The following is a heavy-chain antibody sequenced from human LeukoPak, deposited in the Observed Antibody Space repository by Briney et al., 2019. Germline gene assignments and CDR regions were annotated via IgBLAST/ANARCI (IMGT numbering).Heavy chain of an antibody. CDR1: GGSISSGGYS. Sequence: SQTRSLTCAVSGGSISSGGYSWSWIRQPPGKGLEWIGYIYHSGSTYYNPSLKSRVTTSVDRSKNQFSLKLSSVTAADTAVYYCARDYSNNHFDYWGQGTLVTVSS. J-gene: IGHJ4*02. CDR3: ARDYSNNHFDY. D-gene: IGHD4-11*01. V-gene: IGHV4-30-2*01. CDR2: IYHSGST.